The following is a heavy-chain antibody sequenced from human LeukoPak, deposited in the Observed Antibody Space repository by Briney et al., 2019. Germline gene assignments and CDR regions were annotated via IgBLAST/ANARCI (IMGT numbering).Heavy chain of an antibody. CDR2: IYYSGST. J-gene: IGHJ4*02. D-gene: IGHD6-6*01. Sequence: SETLSLTCTVSGGSISSSSYYWGWIRQPPGKGLEWIGSIYYSGSTYYNPSLKSRVTISVDTSKNQFSLKLSSVTAADTAVYYCARKGDSIAARPFDYWGPGTLVTVSS. CDR1: GGSISSSSYY. V-gene: IGHV4-39*01. CDR3: ARKGDSIAARPFDY.